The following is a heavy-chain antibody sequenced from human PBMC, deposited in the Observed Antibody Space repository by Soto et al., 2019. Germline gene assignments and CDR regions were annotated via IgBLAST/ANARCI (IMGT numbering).Heavy chain of an antibody. Sequence: PSETLSLTCTVSGGSISSSSYYWGWIRQPPGKGLEWIGSIYYSGSTYYNPSPKSRVTISVDTSKNQFSLKLSSVTAADTAVYYCARLSVGSGSYYEVRLGYYYYGMDVWGQGATVTVSS. D-gene: IGHD1-26*01. CDR2: IYYSGST. CDR3: ARLSVGSGSYYEVRLGYYYYGMDV. V-gene: IGHV4-39*01. CDR1: GGSISSSSYY. J-gene: IGHJ6*02.